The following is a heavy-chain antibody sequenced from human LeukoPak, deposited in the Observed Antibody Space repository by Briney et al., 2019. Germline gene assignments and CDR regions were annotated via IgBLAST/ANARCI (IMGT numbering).Heavy chain of an antibody. CDR1: GFTFSSYA. J-gene: IGHJ3*02. CDR3: ARARYHLWAFDI. Sequence: GRSLRLSCAASGFTFSSYAVHWVRQAPGKGLEWVAVISYDGSNKYYADSVKGRFTISRDNSKNTLYLQMNSLRAEDTAVYYCARARYHLWAFDIWGQGTTVTVSS. CDR2: ISYDGSNK. V-gene: IGHV3-30-3*01. D-gene: IGHD1-14*01.